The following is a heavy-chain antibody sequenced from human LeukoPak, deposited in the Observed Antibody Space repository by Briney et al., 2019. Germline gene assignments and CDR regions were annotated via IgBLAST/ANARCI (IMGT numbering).Heavy chain of an antibody. D-gene: IGHD3-3*01. CDR1: GFTFTSSA. J-gene: IGHJ6*04. CDR2: IVVGSGNT. V-gene: IGHV1-58*02. CDR3: AAAYDFWSGYQSWDV. Sequence: ASXKVSCKASGFTFTSSAMQWVRQARGQRLEWIGWIVVGSGNTNYAQKFQERVTITRDMSTSTAYMGLSSLRSEDTAVYYCAAAYDFWSGYQSWDVWGKGTTVTVSS.